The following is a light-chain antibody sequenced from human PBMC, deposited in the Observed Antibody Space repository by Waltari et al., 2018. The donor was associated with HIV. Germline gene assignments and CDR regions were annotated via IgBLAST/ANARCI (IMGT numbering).Light chain of an antibody. CDR2: GAA. J-gene: IGKJ2*01. CDR1: HSLSNTH. Sequence: EIVMTQSPATLSVSPGERAPLPCRASHSLSNTHVACYHQRPGQAPRLRSHGAASSATGSPARFSGSGSGTEFTVTITSLQSGDSALYYCQQYNNWPPTVGQGAKLEIK. CDR3: QQYNNWPPT. V-gene: IGKV3-15*01.